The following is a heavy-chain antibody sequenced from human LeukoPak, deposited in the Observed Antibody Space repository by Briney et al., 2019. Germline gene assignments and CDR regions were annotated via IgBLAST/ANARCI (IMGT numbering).Heavy chain of an antibody. CDR2: INPNSGGT. J-gene: IGHJ6*02. CDR3: ARDFTSGYSYYYYYYTMDV. V-gene: IGHV1-2*06. Sequence: ASVKVSCKASGYTFIGYYIHWVRQAPGQGLEWRGRINPNSGGTNYAQNFRGRVTMTRDTSISAAYMELSRLRSDDTAVYFCARDFTSGYSYYYYYYTMDVWGQGTTVTVSS. D-gene: IGHD3-22*01. CDR1: GYTFIGYY.